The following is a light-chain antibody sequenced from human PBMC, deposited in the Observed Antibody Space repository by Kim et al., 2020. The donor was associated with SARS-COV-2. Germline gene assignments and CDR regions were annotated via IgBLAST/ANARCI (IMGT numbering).Light chain of an antibody. CDR1: QSVSSN. J-gene: IGKJ1*01. V-gene: IGKV3-15*01. Sequence: FVSPGERAPLSCRASQSVSSNLAWYQQKPGQAPRLLIYGASTRATGIPARFSGSGSGTEFTLTISSLQSEDFAVYYCQQYNNWWTFGQGTKVDIK. CDR2: GAS. CDR3: QQYNNWWT.